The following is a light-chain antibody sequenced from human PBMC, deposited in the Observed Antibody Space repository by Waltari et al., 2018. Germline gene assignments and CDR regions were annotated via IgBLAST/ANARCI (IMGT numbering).Light chain of an antibody. V-gene: IGLV1-51*01. CDR3: GTWDSSLSAWV. Sequence: QSVLTQPPSVSAAPGQKVTLSCSGSSANIENTYVPWYHHLPGTAPKVLIYANNKRPSGIPDRFSGSKSGASATLGISGLQTGDEADYYCGTWDSSLSAWVFGGGTKLTVL. J-gene: IGLJ3*02. CDR2: ANN. CDR1: SANIENTY.